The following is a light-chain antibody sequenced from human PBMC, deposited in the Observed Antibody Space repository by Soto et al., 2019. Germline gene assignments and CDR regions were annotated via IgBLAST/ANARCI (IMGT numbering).Light chain of an antibody. V-gene: IGKV3-11*01. Sequence: EVVLTQSPATLSLSPGEGATLSCRASQSVSSYLAWYQQKPGQAPRLLIYDASKRATGIPARFSGSGSGTDFTLTISNLEPEDFAVYYCQHRSSWPLTFGGGTKVEI. J-gene: IGKJ4*01. CDR2: DAS. CDR3: QHRSSWPLT. CDR1: QSVSSY.